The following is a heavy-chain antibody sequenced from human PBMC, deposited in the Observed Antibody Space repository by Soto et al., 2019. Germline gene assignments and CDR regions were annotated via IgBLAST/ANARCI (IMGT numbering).Heavy chain of an antibody. CDR2: ISSSSSYI. CDR3: AKDLLRFLEWLFDEPPDYYYYMDV. Sequence: GGSLRLSCAASGFTFSSYSMNWVRQAPGKGLEWVSSISSSSSYIYYADSVKGRFTISRDNAKNSLYLQMNSLRAEDTAVYYCAKDLLRFLEWLFDEPPDYYYYMDVWGKGTTVTVSS. D-gene: IGHD3-3*01. CDR1: GFTFSSYS. V-gene: IGHV3-21*04. J-gene: IGHJ6*03.